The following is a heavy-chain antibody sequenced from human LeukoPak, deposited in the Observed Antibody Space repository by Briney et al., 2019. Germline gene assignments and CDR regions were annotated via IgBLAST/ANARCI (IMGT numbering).Heavy chain of an antibody. V-gene: IGHV4-59*01. Sequence: SETLSLTCTVSGGSISSYYWSWIRQPPGKGLEWIGYIYYSGSTNYNPSLKSRVTISVDTSKNQSSLKLSSVTAADTAVYYCARVGTTGTTFAFDIWGQGTMVTVSS. D-gene: IGHD1-1*01. CDR3: ARVGTTGTTFAFDI. CDR2: IYYSGST. J-gene: IGHJ3*02. CDR1: GGSISSYY.